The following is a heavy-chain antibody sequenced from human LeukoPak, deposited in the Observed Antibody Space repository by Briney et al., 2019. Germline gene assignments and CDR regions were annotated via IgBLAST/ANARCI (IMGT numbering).Heavy chain of an antibody. CDR3: ARAQHGDSYGFDY. CDR1: GFTFSSYG. CDR2: ISGSGGST. J-gene: IGHJ4*02. Sequence: GGSLRLSCAASGFTFSSYGMSWVRQAPGKGLEWVSAISGSGGSTYYADSVKGRFTISRDNSKNTLYLQMNSLRAEDTAVYYCARAQHGDSYGFDYWGQGTLVTVSS. D-gene: IGHD5-18*01. V-gene: IGHV3-23*01.